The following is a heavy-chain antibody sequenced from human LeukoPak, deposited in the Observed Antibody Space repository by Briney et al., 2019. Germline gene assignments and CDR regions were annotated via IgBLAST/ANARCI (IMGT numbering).Heavy chain of an antibody. CDR1: GGSFSGYY. CDR3: ARGVPHSNPFDY. V-gene: IGHV4-34*01. D-gene: IGHD4-11*01. J-gene: IGHJ4*02. Sequence: SETLSLTCAVYGGSFSGYYWSWIRQPPGKGLEWIGEINHSGSTNYNPSLKSRVTISVDTSRNQFSLKLSSVTAADTAVYYCARGVPHSNPFDYWGQGTLVTVSS. CDR2: INHSGST.